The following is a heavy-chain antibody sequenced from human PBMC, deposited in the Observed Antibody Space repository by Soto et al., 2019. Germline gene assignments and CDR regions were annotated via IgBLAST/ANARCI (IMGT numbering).Heavy chain of an antibody. CDR2: IYYSGST. CDR1: GGSISRGGYY. V-gene: IGHV4-31*03. D-gene: IGHD3-10*01. J-gene: IGHJ6*02. Sequence: SEALSLTCTVSGGSISRGGYYWSGIRQHPGKGLEWIGYIYYSGSTYYNPSLKSRVTISVDTSKNQFSLKLSSVTAADTAVYYCASDYFGSPSSDRAQGTTVPVSS. CDR3: ASDYFGSPSSD.